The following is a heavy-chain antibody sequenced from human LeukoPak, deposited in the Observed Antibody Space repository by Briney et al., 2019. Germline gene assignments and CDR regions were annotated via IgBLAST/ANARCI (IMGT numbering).Heavy chain of an antibody. V-gene: IGHV1-46*01. CDR2: INPSGGST. Sequence: ASVKVSCKASGYTFTSYYMHWVRQAPGQGLEWMGIINPSGGSTSYAQKFQGRVTMTRDMSTSTVYMELSSLRSEDMAVYYCARDRDSSSWYLGWFDPWGQGTLVTVSS. J-gene: IGHJ5*02. CDR3: ARDRDSSSWYLGWFDP. D-gene: IGHD6-13*01. CDR1: GYTFTSYY.